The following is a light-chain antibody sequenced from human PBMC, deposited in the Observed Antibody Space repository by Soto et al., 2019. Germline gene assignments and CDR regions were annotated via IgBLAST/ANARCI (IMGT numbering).Light chain of an antibody. CDR1: RDDSGAYDY. J-gene: IGLJ2*01. V-gene: IGLV2-14*01. CDR2: EVT. Sequence: QSVLTQPASVSGSPGQSITISCAVTRDDSGAYDYVSWYQQHPGNAPKLLVYEVTNRPSGVSDRFSGSKSGNTASLTISGLQAEDEADYYCNSYTNSSAVVFGGGTKVTVL. CDR3: NSYTNSSAVV.